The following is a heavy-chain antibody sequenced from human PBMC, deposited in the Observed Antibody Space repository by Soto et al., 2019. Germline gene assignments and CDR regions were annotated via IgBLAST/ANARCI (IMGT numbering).Heavy chain of an antibody. J-gene: IGHJ4*02. CDR1: GGSMSGNY. CDR3: AGGGWYVDY. V-gene: IGHV4-59*01. Sequence: QVQLQESGPGLVKSSETLSLTCTVSGGSMSGNYWSWIRQTPGKGLEWIGYIYYTGTTNYNASLKSRVTLSVDTSKNQFSLKLTSVTAADTAVYFCAGGGWYVDYWGQGTLVTVSS. CDR2: IYYTGTT. D-gene: IGHD6-19*01.